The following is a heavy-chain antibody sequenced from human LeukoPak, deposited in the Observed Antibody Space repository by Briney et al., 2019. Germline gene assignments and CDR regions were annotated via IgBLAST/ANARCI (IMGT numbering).Heavy chain of an antibody. D-gene: IGHD1-26*01. CDR3: ARQSGSFDY. J-gene: IGHJ4*02. CDR2: IYYSGST. CDR1: GGSISSYY. V-gene: IGHV4-59*04. Sequence: PSETLSLTCTVSGGSISSYYWSWIRQPPGKGLEWIGYIYYSGSTYYNPSLKSRVTISVDTSKNQFSLKLSSVTAADTAVYYCARQSGSFDYWGQGTLVTVSS.